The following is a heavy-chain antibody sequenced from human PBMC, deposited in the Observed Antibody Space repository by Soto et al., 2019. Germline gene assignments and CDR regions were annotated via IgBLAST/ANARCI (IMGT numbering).Heavy chain of an antibody. J-gene: IGHJ4*02. Sequence: QVQLQESGPGLVKPSGTLSLTCAVSGGSISSTNWWSWVRQPPGKGLEWIGEIYHSGSTNYNPSPXXSXXISVDKSKHQFALKLSSVTAADTAVYYCARVWDFSSAWVDYWGQGTLVTVSS. D-gene: IGHD6-19*01. CDR3: ARVWDFSSAWVDY. CDR2: IYHSGST. V-gene: IGHV4-4*02. CDR1: GGSISSTNW.